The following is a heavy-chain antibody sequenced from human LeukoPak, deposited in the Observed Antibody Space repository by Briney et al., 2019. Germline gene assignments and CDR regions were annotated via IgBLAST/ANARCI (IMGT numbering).Heavy chain of an antibody. D-gene: IGHD6-19*01. Sequence: ASVKVSCKASGYTFTGYFMHWVRQAPGQGLEWMGWINPNSGDTNSAQTFQGRVTMTRDTSISTAYMELSSLRSEDTAVYYCATDVGIAVAAPLFDYWGQGTLVTVSS. J-gene: IGHJ4*02. CDR3: ATDVGIAVAAPLFDY. CDR2: INPNSGDT. CDR1: GYTFTGYF. V-gene: IGHV1-2*02.